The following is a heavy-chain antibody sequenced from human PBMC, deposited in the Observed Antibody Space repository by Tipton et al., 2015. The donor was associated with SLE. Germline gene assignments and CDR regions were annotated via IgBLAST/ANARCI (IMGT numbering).Heavy chain of an antibody. V-gene: IGHV5-51*01. Sequence: QLVQSGAEVKKPGESLKISCKGSGYSFTDYWIGWVRQMPGKGLEWMGIIYPSDSDTRYSPSFQDQVTFSADKSISTAYLQWSTLKASDTAIYYCARLRGIEEAPGYDYMDVGGKGTTVTVSS. D-gene: IGHD1-26*01. CDR1: GYSFTDYW. CDR2: IYPSDSDT. J-gene: IGHJ6*03. CDR3: ARLRGIEEAPGYDYMDV.